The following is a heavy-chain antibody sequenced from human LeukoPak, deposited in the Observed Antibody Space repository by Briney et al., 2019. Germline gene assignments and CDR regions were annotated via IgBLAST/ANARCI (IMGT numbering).Heavy chain of an antibody. J-gene: IGHJ4*02. D-gene: IGHD2/OR15-2a*01. CDR2: ISGSATSA. Sequence: GGSLRLSCAASGFSFSSYAMSWVRQAPGKGLEWVSTISGSATSAYYADSVKGRLTISRDNSKNTLYLQMNSLRAEDTAVYYCAREGPRGNSQFDYWGQGTLVTVSS. CDR1: GFSFSSYA. CDR3: AREGPRGNSQFDY. V-gene: IGHV3-23*01.